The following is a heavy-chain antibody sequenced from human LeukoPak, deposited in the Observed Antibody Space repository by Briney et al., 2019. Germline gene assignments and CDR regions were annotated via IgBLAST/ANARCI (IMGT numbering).Heavy chain of an antibody. Sequence: GRSLSLSCAASAFTFSTYAMSWVRQAPGKGLEWVSGISAIVGTTYYADSVKGRFTISRDNSKNTLYLQMNSLRGEDTAVYYCAKDKAPGSWHTPSDYWGQGTLVSVSS. D-gene: IGHD6-13*01. CDR1: AFTFSTYA. V-gene: IGHV3-23*01. CDR3: AKDKAPGSWHTPSDY. J-gene: IGHJ4*02. CDR2: ISAIVGTT.